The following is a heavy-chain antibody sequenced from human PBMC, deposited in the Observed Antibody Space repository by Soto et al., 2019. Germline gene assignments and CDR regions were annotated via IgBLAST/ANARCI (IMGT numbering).Heavy chain of an antibody. CDR1: GFTFSDYY. V-gene: IGHV3-11*01. Sequence: PGVSLRLSCAASGFTFSDYYMSWIRQAPGKGLEWVSYISSSGSTIYYADSVKGRFTISRDNAKNSLYLQMNSLRAEDTAVYYCARAHDSSGYYFYYYYYGMDVWGQGTTVTVSS. J-gene: IGHJ6*02. CDR2: ISSSGSTI. CDR3: ARAHDSSGYYFYYYYYGMDV. D-gene: IGHD3-22*01.